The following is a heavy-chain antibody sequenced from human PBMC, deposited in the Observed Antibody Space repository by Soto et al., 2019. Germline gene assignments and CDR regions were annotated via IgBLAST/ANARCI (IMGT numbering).Heavy chain of an antibody. CDR2: IYYSGST. Sequence: SETLSLTCTVSGGSISSSSYYWGWIRQPPGKGLEWIGSIYYSGSTYYNPSLKSRVTISVDTSKNQFSLKLSSVTAADTAVYYCARQVPSDGVWFDPWGQGTLVTVSS. CDR1: GGSISSSSYY. J-gene: IGHJ5*02. V-gene: IGHV4-39*01. CDR3: ARQVPSDGVWFDP.